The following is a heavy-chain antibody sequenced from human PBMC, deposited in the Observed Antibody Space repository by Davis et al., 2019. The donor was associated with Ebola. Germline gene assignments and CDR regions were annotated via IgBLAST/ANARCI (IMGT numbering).Heavy chain of an antibody. CDR2: IYYSGST. Sequence: PSETLSLTCTVSGGSISSGGYYWSWIRQHPGKGLEWIGYIYYSGSTYYNPSLKSRVTISVDTSKNQFSLKLSSVTAADTAVYYCARAEPGSSIAAYGAFDIWGQGTMVTVSS. D-gene: IGHD6-6*01. CDR3: ARAEPGSSIAAYGAFDI. V-gene: IGHV4-30-4*08. CDR1: GGSISSGGYY. J-gene: IGHJ3*02.